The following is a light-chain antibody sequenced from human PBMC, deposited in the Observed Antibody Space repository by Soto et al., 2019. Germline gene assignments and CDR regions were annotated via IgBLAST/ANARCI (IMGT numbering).Light chain of an antibody. Sequence: DIQMTQSTSTLSASVGERVTITCRASQSISSWLAWYQQKPGKAPKVLIYKASSLETGVPSRFSGSGSGTEFTLTISSLQPEDFATYYCQQYNNYPMYTFGQGTKLEIK. J-gene: IGKJ2*01. V-gene: IGKV1-5*03. CDR2: KAS. CDR1: QSISSW. CDR3: QQYNNYPMYT.